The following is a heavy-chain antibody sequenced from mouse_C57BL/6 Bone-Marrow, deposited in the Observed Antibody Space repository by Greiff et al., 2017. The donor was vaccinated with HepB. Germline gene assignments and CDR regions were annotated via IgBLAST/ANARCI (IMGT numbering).Heavy chain of an antibody. Sequence: QVQLQQSGAELVRPGTSVKLSCKASGYTFTSYWMHWVKQRPGQGLEWIGVIDPSDSYTNYNQKFKGKATLTVDTSSSTAYMQLSSLTSEDSAVYYCARDEWFAYWGQGTLVTVSA. V-gene: IGHV1-59*01. J-gene: IGHJ3*01. CDR1: GYTFTSYW. CDR3: ARDEWFAY. CDR2: IDPSDSYT.